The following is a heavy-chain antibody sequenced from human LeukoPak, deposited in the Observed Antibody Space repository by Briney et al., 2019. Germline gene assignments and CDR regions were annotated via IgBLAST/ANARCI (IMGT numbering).Heavy chain of an antibody. Sequence: GGSLRLSCAASGFTVSSNYMSWVRQAPGKGLEWVSVIYSGGSTYYADSVKGRFTISRDDAKNSVYLQMNSLRVEDTAVYYCARDRPHYGNTHLFDPWGQGTLVTVSS. CDR3: ARDRPHYGNTHLFDP. V-gene: IGHV3-53*01. D-gene: IGHD3-10*01. CDR2: IYSGGST. J-gene: IGHJ5*02. CDR1: GFTVSSNY.